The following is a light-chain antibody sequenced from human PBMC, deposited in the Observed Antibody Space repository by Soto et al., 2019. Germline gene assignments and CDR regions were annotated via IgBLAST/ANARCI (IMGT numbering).Light chain of an antibody. CDR2: GNS. Sequence: QSVLTQPPSVSGAPGQGVTISCTGGSSNIGAGYDVHWYRQFPGTAPKLLVYGNSNRPSGISDRFSASKSGSSASLAITGLQAEDEADYYCQSYDTSLRAWVFGGGTKLTVL. CDR3: QSYDTSLRAWV. V-gene: IGLV1-40*01. J-gene: IGLJ3*02. CDR1: SSNIGAGYD.